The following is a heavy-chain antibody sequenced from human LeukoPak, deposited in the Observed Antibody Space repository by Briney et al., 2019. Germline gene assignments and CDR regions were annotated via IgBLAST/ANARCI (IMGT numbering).Heavy chain of an antibody. CDR2: ISSSGNTK. D-gene: IGHD3-10*01. J-gene: IGHJ4*02. CDR1: GFSFSDYY. V-gene: IGHV3-11*01. CDR3: ARDGHAYGRGSPHY. Sequence: GGSLRLSCAASGFSFSDYYMSWIRQAPGKGLGWVSYISSSGNTKYYADSVKGRFTISRDNDKNSYLQMNSLRAEDTAVYYCARDGHAYGRGSPHYWGQGTLVTVSS.